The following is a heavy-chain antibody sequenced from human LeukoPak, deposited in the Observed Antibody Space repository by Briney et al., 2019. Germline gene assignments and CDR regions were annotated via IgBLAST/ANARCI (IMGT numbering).Heavy chain of an antibody. CDR1: GGSISSSSYY. V-gene: IGHV4-39*07. J-gene: IGHJ4*02. D-gene: IGHD3-22*01. CDR3: ANVGYYDSFDY. CDR2: IYHSGST. Sequence: PSETLSLTCTVSGGSISSSSYYWGWIRQPPGKGLEWIGSIYHSGSTYYNPSLKSRVTISVDTSKNQFSLKLSSVTAADTAVYYCANVGYYDSFDYWGQGTLVTVSS.